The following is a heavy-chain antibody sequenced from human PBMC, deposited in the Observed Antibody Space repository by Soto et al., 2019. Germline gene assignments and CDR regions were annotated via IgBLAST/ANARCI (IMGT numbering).Heavy chain of an antibody. D-gene: IGHD1-1*01. J-gene: IGHJ4*02. CDR3: ARDFASGTTHFDF. V-gene: IGHV1-18*04. Sequence: QVQLVQCGAEVKKPGASVKVYCKATGYTFRSYGMSWVRQAPGQGLEWMGWISAYNGNTDYAQKVQVRVTMTTDTSTSTAYIELRSLRSDDTAVYYCARDFASGTTHFDFWGQGTLVTVSS. CDR2: ISAYNGNT. CDR1: GYTFRSYG.